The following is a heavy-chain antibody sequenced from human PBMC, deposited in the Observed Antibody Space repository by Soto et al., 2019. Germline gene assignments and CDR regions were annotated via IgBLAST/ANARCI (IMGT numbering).Heavy chain of an antibody. CDR3: ARHRITMIRKPPDY. CDR2: IDPSDSYT. V-gene: IGHV5-10-1*01. Sequence: GESLKISCKGSGYSFTSYWISWVRQMPGKGLEWMGRIDPSDSYTNYSPSFQGHVTISADKPISTAYLQWSSLKASDTAMYYCARHRITMIRKPPDYWGQGTMVTVSS. D-gene: IGHD3-22*01. CDR1: GYSFTSYW. J-gene: IGHJ4*02.